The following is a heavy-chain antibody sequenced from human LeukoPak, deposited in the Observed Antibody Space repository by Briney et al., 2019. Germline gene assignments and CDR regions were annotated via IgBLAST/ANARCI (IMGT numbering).Heavy chain of an antibody. Sequence: ASVKVSCKASGYTFTGYYMHWVRQAPGQGLEWMGWINPNSGGTNYAQKFQGRVTMTRDTSISTAYMELSRLRSDDTAVYYCARDGLAAAGTRFDYWGQGTLVTVSS. V-gene: IGHV1-2*02. CDR2: INPNSGGT. CDR3: ARDGLAAAGTRFDY. CDR1: GYTFTGYY. D-gene: IGHD6-13*01. J-gene: IGHJ4*02.